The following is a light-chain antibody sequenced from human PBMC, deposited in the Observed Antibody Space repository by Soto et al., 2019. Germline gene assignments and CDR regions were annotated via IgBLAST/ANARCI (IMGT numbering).Light chain of an antibody. V-gene: IGLV2-14*01. J-gene: IGLJ2*01. CDR3: SSSTSSSTLV. CDR1: SSDVGGYNY. CDR2: EVS. Sequence: QSALTQPASVSGSPGQSITISCTGTSSDVGGYNYVSWYQQHPGKAPKLMIYEVSNRPSGVSNRFSGSKSGNTASLTISGLQAEDAAYYYCSSSTSSSTLVFGGGTQLTVL.